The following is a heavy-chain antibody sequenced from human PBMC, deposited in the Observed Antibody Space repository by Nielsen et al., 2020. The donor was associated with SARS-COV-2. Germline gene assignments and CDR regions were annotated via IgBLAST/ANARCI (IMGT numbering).Heavy chain of an antibody. V-gene: IGHV1-69*04. CDR2: IIPILGVP. D-gene: IGHD5-24*01. Sequence: SVKVSCKASGYTFTGYYIHWVRQAPGQGLEWMGRIIPILGVPRYAQKFQGRVTISADKSTSTAYMELSSLTSEDTAVYYCARGDMAREGDADYWGQGTPVTVSS. CDR1: GYTFTGYY. J-gene: IGHJ4*02. CDR3: ARGDMAREGDADY.